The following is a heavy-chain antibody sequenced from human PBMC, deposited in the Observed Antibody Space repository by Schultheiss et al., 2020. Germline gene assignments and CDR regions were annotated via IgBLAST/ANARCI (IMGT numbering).Heavy chain of an antibody. J-gene: IGHJ4*02. CDR1: GYTFTSYY. V-gene: IGHV1-2*06. D-gene: IGHD6-19*01. Sequence: ASVKVSCKASGYTFTSYYMHWVRQAPGQGLEWMGRINPNSGGTNYAQKFQGRVTMTRDTSISTAYMELSRLRSDDTAVYYCARDRIAVAVKYYFDYWGQGTLVTVAS. CDR2: INPNSGGT. CDR3: ARDRIAVAVKYYFDY.